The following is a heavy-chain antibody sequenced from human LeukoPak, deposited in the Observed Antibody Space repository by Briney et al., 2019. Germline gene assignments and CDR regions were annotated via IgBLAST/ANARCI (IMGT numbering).Heavy chain of an antibody. Sequence: SETLSLTCAVYGGSFSGYYWRWISQPPGKGLEWIGEINHSGSTNYNPSLKSRVPISVETSKIQFSLKLSSVTAADTAVYYCARGPEDSSGWLLYFDYWGQGTLVTVSS. CDR1: GGSFSGYY. CDR3: ARGPEDSSGWLLYFDY. J-gene: IGHJ4*02. V-gene: IGHV4-34*01. D-gene: IGHD6-19*01. CDR2: INHSGST.